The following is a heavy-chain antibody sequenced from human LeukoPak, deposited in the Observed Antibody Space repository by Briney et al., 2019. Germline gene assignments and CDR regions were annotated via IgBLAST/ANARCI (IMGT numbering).Heavy chain of an antibody. CDR1: GFTFSSYA. J-gene: IGHJ4*02. CDR3: ARRAYYYDSSGETNFDY. D-gene: IGHD3-22*01. Sequence: GSLRLSCAASGFTFSSYAMSWVRQPPGKGLEWLGEINHSGSTNYNPSLKSRVTISVDTSKNQFPLKLCSVTAADTAVYYCARRAYYYDSSGETNFDYWGQGTLVTVSS. V-gene: IGHV4-34*01. CDR2: INHSGST.